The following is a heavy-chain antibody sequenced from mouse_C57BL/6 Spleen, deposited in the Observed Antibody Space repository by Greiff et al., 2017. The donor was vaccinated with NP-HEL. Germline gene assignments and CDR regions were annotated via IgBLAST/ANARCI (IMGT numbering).Heavy chain of an antibody. J-gene: IGHJ3*01. CDR3: ARSRDSSGPRTWFAY. V-gene: IGHV1-82*01. Sequence: VQLQQSGPELVKPGASVKISCKASGYAFSSSWMNWVKQRPGKGLEWIGRIYPGDGDTNYNGKFKGKVTLTADKSSSTAYMQLSSLTSGDSAVYFWARSRDSSGPRTWFAYWGQGTLVTVSA. CDR1: GYAFSSSW. D-gene: IGHD3-2*02. CDR2: IYPGDGDT.